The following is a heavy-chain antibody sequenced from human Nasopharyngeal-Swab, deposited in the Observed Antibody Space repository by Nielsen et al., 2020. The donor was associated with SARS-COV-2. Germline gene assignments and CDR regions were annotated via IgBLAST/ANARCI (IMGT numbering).Heavy chain of an antibody. D-gene: IGHD3-9*01. Sequence: GGSLRLSCAASGFSFSNYVMSWVRQAPGKGLEWVAVIWYDGSNKHYADSVKGRFTISRDNSKNTLYLQMNSLRAEDTAVYYCARDGDLTGYPFYYFDYWGQGTLVTVSS. V-gene: IGHV3-33*08. CDR2: IWYDGSNK. CDR3: ARDGDLTGYPFYYFDY. CDR1: GFSFSNYV. J-gene: IGHJ4*02.